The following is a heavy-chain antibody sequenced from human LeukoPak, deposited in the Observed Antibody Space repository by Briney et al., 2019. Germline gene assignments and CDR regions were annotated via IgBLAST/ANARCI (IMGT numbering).Heavy chain of an antibody. D-gene: IGHD2/OR15-2a*01. CDR3: TTDDYYSNTPFDLDSFDF. J-gene: IGHJ3*01. V-gene: IGHV3-15*01. CDR1: GGSISSYY. CDR2: VKSYPEGMAT. Sequence: ETLSLTCTVSGGSISSYYWSWIRQPPGKGLEWVGRVKSYPEGMATDYAAPVKGRFTISRDDPKNTLFLQMNSLRTEDTAVYYCTTDDYYSNTPFDLDSFDFWGQGTMVTVSS.